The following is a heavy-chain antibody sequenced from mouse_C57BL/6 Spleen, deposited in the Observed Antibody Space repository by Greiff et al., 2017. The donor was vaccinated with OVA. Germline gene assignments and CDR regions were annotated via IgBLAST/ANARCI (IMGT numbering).Heavy chain of an antibody. Sequence: VKLQESGAELVRPGTSVKVSCKASGYAFTNYLIEWVKQRPGQGLEWIGVINPGSGGTNYNEQFKGKATLTADKASSTAYMQLSSLTSEDSAVFFGARHMVTHWYFDVWGKGTTVTVSS. D-gene: IGHD2-2*01. CDR3: ARHMVTHWYFDV. CDR2: INPGSGGT. J-gene: IGHJ1*03. CDR1: GYAFTNYL. V-gene: IGHV1-54*01.